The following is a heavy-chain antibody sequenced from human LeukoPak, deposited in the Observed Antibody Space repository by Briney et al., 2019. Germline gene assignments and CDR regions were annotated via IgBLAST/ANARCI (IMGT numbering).Heavy chain of an antibody. CDR1: GYTFTSYG. CDR2: INPNSGDT. J-gene: IGHJ4*02. D-gene: IGHD3-22*01. V-gene: IGHV1-2*02. Sequence: ASVKVSCKASGYTFTSYGMHWVRQAPGQGLEWMGWINPNSGDTNYAQKFQGRVTMTRDTSISTAYMELSRLRSDDTAVYYCARGVNYYDSSGYYTFDFWGQGTLVTVSS. CDR3: ARGVNYYDSSGYYTFDF.